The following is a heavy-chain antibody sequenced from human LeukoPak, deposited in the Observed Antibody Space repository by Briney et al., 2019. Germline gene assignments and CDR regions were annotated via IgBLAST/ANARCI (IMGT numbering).Heavy chain of an antibody. CDR1: GYTFTSYD. J-gene: IGHJ4*02. CDR3: VRGAKCSGADCDSTKEYVYYFDY. V-gene: IGHV1-8*03. CDR2: MNPISGNT. D-gene: IGHD6-25*01. Sequence: VASVKVSCKASGYTFTSYDINWVRQATGQGLEWMGWMNPISGNTGFAQKFQGRVTITRITSISTAYMEMSSLRSDDTAVYYCVRGAKCSGADCDSTKEYVYYFDYWGQGTLVTVSS.